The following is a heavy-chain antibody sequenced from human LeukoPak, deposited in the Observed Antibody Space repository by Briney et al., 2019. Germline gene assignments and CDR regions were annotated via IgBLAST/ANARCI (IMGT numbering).Heavy chain of an antibody. D-gene: IGHD6-6*01. CDR1: GGSISSSSYY. CDR3: ARHVFQGIAALVFDY. J-gene: IGHJ4*02. V-gene: IGHV4-39*01. Sequence: NPSETLSLTCTVSGGSISSSSYYLGWIRQPPGKGLEWIGSIYYSGSTYYNPSLKSRVPISVDTSKNQFSLKLSSVTAADTAVYYCARHVFQGIAALVFDYWGQGTLVTVSS. CDR2: IYYSGST.